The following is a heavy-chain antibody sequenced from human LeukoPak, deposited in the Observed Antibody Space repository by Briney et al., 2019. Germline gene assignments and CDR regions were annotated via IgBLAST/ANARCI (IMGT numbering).Heavy chain of an antibody. Sequence: GGSLRLPCAASGFSFSDYSMHWVRQAPGKGLEWVAIISYDGSNERYADSVKGRFTISRDNSKNTLYLQMNSLRTEDTAVYFCAKDRAITVAGTGLEYWGQGALVTVSS. J-gene: IGHJ4*02. CDR2: ISYDGSNE. D-gene: IGHD6-19*01. V-gene: IGHV3-30-3*01. CDR1: GFSFSDYS. CDR3: AKDRAITVAGTGLEY.